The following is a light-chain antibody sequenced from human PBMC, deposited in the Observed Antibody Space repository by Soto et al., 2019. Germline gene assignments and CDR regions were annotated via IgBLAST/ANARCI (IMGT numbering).Light chain of an antibody. CDR1: SSDVGGYNY. J-gene: IGLJ2*01. Sequence: QSALTQPPSASGSPGQSVTISCTGTSSDVGGYNYVSWYQQHPGKAPKLMIYEVSKRPSGVPDRFSCSKSGNTASLTVSGLQAEEEADYYCSSYAGSNNLVFGGGTKVTVL. CDR2: EVS. CDR3: SSYAGSNNLV. V-gene: IGLV2-8*01.